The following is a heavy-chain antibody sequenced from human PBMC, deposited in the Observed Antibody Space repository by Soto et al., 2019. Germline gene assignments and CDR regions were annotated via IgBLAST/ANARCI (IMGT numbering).Heavy chain of an antibody. Sequence: SETLSLTCTVSGGSITRGGYYWTWIRQRPGKGLEWIGYIFYSGSTYYNPSLKSRVTISVDTSKNQFSLKLSSVTAADTAVYYCARGWTDYDFWSGYHYYYGMDVWGQGTTVTVSS. D-gene: IGHD3-3*01. CDR2: IFYSGST. V-gene: IGHV4-31*03. CDR1: GGSITRGGYY. J-gene: IGHJ6*02. CDR3: ARGWTDYDFWSGYHYYYGMDV.